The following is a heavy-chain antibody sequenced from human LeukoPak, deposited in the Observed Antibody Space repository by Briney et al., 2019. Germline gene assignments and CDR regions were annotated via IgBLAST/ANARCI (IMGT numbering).Heavy chain of an antibody. CDR3: AKGSSGYFADL. J-gene: IGHJ5*02. V-gene: IGHV3-23*01. CDR2: ISNDGGGT. CDR1: GFIFNNYG. D-gene: IGHD3-22*01. Sequence: PGGSLRLFCAASGFIFNNYGLIWVRQAPGKGLEWVSAISNDGGGTQYADFVEGRFTISRDNSKNTLFLQMSSLRAEDTALYYCAKGSSGYFADLWGQGTLVTVSS.